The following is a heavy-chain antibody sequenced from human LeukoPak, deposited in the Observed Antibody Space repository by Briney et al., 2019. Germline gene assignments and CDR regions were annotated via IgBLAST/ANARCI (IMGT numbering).Heavy chain of an antibody. Sequence: ASVKVCCKAAGYTFTSYYMHLVRQGPGQGLGWMGVINPSGGGTSYAQKFQGRVTMTRDTSTSTVYMELSSLRSEDTAVYYCARDLTGTTPSDYWGQGTLVTVSS. CDR1: GYTFTSYY. CDR3: ARDLTGTTPSDY. V-gene: IGHV1-46*01. J-gene: IGHJ4*02. D-gene: IGHD1-1*01. CDR2: INPSGGGT.